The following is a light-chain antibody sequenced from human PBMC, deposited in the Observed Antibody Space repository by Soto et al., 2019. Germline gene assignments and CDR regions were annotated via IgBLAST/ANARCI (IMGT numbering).Light chain of an antibody. V-gene: IGKV3-15*01. CDR1: QGIGDT. J-gene: IGKJ4*01. Sequence: MKQSPATLSVSPRVCATLSFMASQGIGDTLAWYQHKPGQTPRLLIYDTSTRATGVPTRFSGSRSGAEFTLTINSLQSEDLAVYYCQPYNSCPLTFGGGTKVDIK. CDR2: DTS. CDR3: QPYNSCPLT.